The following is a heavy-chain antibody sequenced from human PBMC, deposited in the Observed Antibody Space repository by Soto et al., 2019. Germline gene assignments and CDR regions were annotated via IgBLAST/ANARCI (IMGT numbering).Heavy chain of an antibody. J-gene: IGHJ6*02. V-gene: IGHV3-30*18. CDR3: AKDLDIVVVVAATLYYYYGMDV. CDR2: ISYDGSNK. Sequence: PGGSLRLSCAASGFTFSSYGMHWVRQAPGKGLEWVAVISYDGSNKYYADSVKGRFTISRDNSKNTLYLQMNSLRAEDTAVYYCAKDLDIVVVVAATLYYYYGMDVWGQGTTVTVSS. CDR1: GFTFSSYG. D-gene: IGHD2-15*01.